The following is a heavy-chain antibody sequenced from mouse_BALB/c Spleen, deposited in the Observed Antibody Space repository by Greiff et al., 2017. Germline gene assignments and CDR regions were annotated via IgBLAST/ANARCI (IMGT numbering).Heavy chain of an antibody. V-gene: IGHV10-1*02. CDR1: GFTFNTYA. Sequence: EVKLVESGGGLVQPKGSLKLSCAASGFTFNTYAMNWVRQAPGKGLEWVARIRSKSNNYATYYADSVKDRFTISRDDSQSMLYLQMNNLKTEDTAMYYCVRNYGNFNYFDYWGQGTTLTVSS. J-gene: IGHJ2*01. CDR3: VRNYGNFNYFDY. CDR2: IRSKSNNYAT. D-gene: IGHD2-1*01.